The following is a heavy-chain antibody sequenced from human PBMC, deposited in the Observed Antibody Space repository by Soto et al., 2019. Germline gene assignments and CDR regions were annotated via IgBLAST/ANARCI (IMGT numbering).Heavy chain of an antibody. CDR1: GYTFTSYG. D-gene: IGHD1-26*01. Sequence: QVQLVQSGAEVKKPGASVKVSCKASGYTFTSYGISWVRQAPGQGLEWMGWISAYNGNTKYAQKLQGRVTTTTDTSTSTAYRGLRSLRPDDTAVYYCARDLGGSYYAPVDYWGQGTLVTVSS. CDR2: ISAYNGNT. CDR3: ARDLGGSYYAPVDY. J-gene: IGHJ4*02. V-gene: IGHV1-18*01.